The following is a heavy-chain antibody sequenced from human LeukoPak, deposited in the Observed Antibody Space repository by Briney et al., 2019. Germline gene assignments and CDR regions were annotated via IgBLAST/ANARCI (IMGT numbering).Heavy chain of an antibody. CDR2: IYTSGRT. CDR3: ARVEERYERSYWYFDL. CDR1: GGPINRYY. J-gene: IGHJ2*01. V-gene: IGHV4-4*07. D-gene: IGHD3-22*01. Sequence: SETLSLTCTVSGGPINRYYWSWIRPPARKGLEWIGRIYTSGRTNYHPSLKNQVTKPIDTSQNQFFLKVSPFAAAGNAGYYLARVEERYERSYWYFDLWGRGTLVSVSS.